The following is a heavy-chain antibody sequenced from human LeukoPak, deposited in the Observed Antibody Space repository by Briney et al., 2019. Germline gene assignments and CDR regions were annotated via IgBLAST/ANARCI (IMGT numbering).Heavy chain of an antibody. CDR3: AREGTIFGVVISRGFDY. V-gene: IGHV3-21*01. Sequence: PGGSLRLSCAASGFTFSSYSMNWVRQAPGKGLEWVSSISSSSYIYYADSVKGRFTISRDNAKNSLYLQMNSLRAEDTAVYYCAREGTIFGVVISRGFDYWGQGTLVTVSS. CDR2: ISSSSYI. D-gene: IGHD3-3*01. J-gene: IGHJ4*02. CDR1: GFTFSSYS.